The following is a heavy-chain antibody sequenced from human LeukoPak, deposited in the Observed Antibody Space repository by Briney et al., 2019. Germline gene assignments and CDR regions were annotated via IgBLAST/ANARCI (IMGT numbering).Heavy chain of an antibody. V-gene: IGHV1-69*04. CDR2: IIPILGIA. CDR3: ARWTITYLDY. D-gene: IGHD1-14*01. CDR1: GGTFSSYA. J-gene: IGHJ4*02. Sequence: ASVKVSCKASGGTFSSYAISWVRQAPGQGLEWMGRIIPILGIANYAQKFQGRVTMTRDTSTSTVYMELSSLRSEDTAVYYCARWTITYLDYWGQGTLVTVSS.